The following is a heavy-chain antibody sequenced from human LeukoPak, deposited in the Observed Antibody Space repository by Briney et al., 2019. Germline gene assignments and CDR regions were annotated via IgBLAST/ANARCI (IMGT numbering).Heavy chain of an antibody. Sequence: ASVKVSCKASGYTFTGYYMHWVRQAPGQGLEWMGWINPNSGGTNYAQKFQGRVTMTRDTSISTAYMELSRLRSDDTAVYYCARGTKWTAVAGTLLNYWGQGTLVTVSS. CDR2: INPNSGGT. V-gene: IGHV1-2*02. J-gene: IGHJ4*02. D-gene: IGHD6-19*01. CDR3: ARGTKWTAVAGTLLNY. CDR1: GYTFTGYY.